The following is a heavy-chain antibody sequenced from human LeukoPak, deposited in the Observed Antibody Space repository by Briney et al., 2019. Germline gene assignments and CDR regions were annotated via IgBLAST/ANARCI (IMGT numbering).Heavy chain of an antibody. V-gene: IGHV4-38-2*02. D-gene: IGHD3-10*01. J-gene: IGHJ6*03. CDR2: IYHSGST. CDR3: ARVDYGSGSYSYYYYYMDV. Sequence: PSETLSLTCTVSGYSISSGYYWGWIRQPPGKGLEWIGSIYHSGSTYYNPSLKSRVTISVDTSKNQFSLKLSSVTAADTAVYYCARVDYGSGSYSYYYYYMDVWGKGTTVTVSS. CDR1: GYSISSGYY.